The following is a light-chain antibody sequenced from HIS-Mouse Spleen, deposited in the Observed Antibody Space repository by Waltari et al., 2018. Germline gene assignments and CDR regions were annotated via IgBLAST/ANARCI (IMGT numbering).Light chain of an antibody. CDR2: AAS. CDR1: QGISSY. CDR3: QQLNSYPQET. V-gene: IGKV1-9*01. Sequence: DIQFTQSPSFLSASVRDRVTLTCRASQGISSYLAWYQQKPGKAPKLLIYAASTLQSGVPSRFSGSGSGTEFTLTISSLQPEDFATYYCQQLNSYPQETFGGGTKVEIK. J-gene: IGKJ4*01.